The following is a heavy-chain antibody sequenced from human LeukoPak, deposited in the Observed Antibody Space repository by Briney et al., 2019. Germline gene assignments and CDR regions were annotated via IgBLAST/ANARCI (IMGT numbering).Heavy chain of an antibody. CDR1: GYTFTSYD. V-gene: IGHV1-8*01. CDR3: ARRDPLRGYYDFWSGYSNFDY. D-gene: IGHD3-3*01. J-gene: IGHJ4*02. Sequence: ASMKVSCKASGYTFTSYDINWVRQATGQGLEWMGWMNPNSGNTGYAQKFQGRVTMTRNTSISTAYMELSSLRSEDTAVYYCARRDPLRGYYDFWSGYSNFDYWGQGTLVTVSS. CDR2: MNPNSGNT.